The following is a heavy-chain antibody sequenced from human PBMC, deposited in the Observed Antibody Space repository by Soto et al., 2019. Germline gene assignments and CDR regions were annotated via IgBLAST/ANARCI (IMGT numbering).Heavy chain of an antibody. CDR1: GFTFSAYG. J-gene: IGHJ4*02. CDR3: AREDYDFWSGYYTGTDY. V-gene: IGHV3-33*01. D-gene: IGHD3-3*01. Sequence: GGSLRLSCGASGFTFSAYGMHWVRQAPGKGLEWVAAIWRGGSNKYYADSVKGRFTISRDNAKNTLYLQMNSLRAEDTAVYYCAREDYDFWSGYYTGTDYWGQGTLVTVSS. CDR2: IWRGGSNK.